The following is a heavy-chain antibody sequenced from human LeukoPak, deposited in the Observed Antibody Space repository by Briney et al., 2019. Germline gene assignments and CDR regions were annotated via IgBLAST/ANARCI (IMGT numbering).Heavy chain of an antibody. Sequence: GESLKISCKGSGYSFTTYWIGWVRQMPGKGLEWMGIIYPVDSETRYSPSFQGQVTISAEKSISTAYLQWSSLKASDTAMYYCASNQQPYYYYMDVWGKGTTVTVSS. V-gene: IGHV5-51*01. CDR3: ASNQQPYYYYMDV. CDR2: IYPVDSET. CDR1: GYSFTTYW. D-gene: IGHD6-13*01. J-gene: IGHJ6*03.